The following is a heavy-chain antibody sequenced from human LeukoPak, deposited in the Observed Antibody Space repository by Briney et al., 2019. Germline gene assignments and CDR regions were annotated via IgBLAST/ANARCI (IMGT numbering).Heavy chain of an antibody. CDR3: ARDRDNVAGTRGYFDY. CDR1: GFTVSSNY. D-gene: IGHD6-19*01. Sequence: GGSLRLSCAASGFTVSSNYMSWVRQGPGKGLECVSVISNDGDTYYADSVKGRFTISRDTSKNTVSLQMNSLRAEDTALYYCARDRDNVAGTRGYFDYWGQGTLVTVSS. CDR2: ISNDGDT. J-gene: IGHJ4*02. V-gene: IGHV3-66*02.